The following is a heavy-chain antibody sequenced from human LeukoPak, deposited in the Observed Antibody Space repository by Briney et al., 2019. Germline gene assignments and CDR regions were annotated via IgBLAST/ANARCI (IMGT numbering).Heavy chain of an antibody. CDR1: GYTFTGYY. D-gene: IGHD3-10*01. Sequence: GASVKVSCKASGYTFTGYYMHWVRQAPGQGLEWMGWINPNSGGTNYAQKFQGRVTMTRDTSTSTAYMELSRLRSDDTAVYYCARIMVRGVIISKPLGYWGQGTLVTVSS. V-gene: IGHV1-2*02. CDR3: ARIMVRGVIISKPLGY. J-gene: IGHJ4*02. CDR2: INPNSGGT.